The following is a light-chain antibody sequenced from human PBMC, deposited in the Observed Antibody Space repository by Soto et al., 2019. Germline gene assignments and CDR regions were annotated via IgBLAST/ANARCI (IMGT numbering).Light chain of an antibody. V-gene: IGLV2-8*01. CDR1: KNDIGVYDF. CDR2: EVV. CDR3: KSYAGSNTYV. J-gene: IGLJ1*01. Sequence: QSALTQPPSASGSPGQSVTISCTGTKNDIGVYDFVSWYQHHPGKAPRLIIYEVVQRPSGVPDRFSGSKSGNTASLTVSGLQAADEADYFCKSYAGSNTYVFRSGTKVTVL.